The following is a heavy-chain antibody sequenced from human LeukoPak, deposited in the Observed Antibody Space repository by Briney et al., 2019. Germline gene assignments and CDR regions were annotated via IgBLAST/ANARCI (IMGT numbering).Heavy chain of an antibody. D-gene: IGHD2-2*03. Sequence: SETLSLTCTVSGGSISSSSYYWGWIRQPPGKGLEWIGSIYYSGSTYYNPSLKSRVTISVDTSKNQFSLKLSSVTAADTAVYYCARVDLEAFDIWGQGTMVTVSS. CDR1: GGSISSSSYY. CDR3: ARVDLEAFDI. V-gene: IGHV4-39*07. CDR2: IYYSGST. J-gene: IGHJ3*02.